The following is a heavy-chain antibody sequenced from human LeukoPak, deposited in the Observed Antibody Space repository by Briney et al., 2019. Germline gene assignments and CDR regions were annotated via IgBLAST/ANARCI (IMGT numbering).Heavy chain of an antibody. CDR3: ARWNSETDAFDI. CDR1: GGTFSSYA. CDR2: IIPIFGTA. J-gene: IGHJ3*02. Sequence: GSPVKVSCKASGGTFSSYAISWVRQAPGQGLEWMGGIIPIFGTANYAQKFQGRVTITTDESTSTAYMELSSLRSEDTAVYHCARWNSETDAFDIWGQGTMVTVSS. V-gene: IGHV1-69*05. D-gene: IGHD1-7*01.